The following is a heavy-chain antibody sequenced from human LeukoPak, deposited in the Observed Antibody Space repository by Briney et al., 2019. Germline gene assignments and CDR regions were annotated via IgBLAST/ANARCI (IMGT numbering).Heavy chain of an antibody. CDR1: GGTFSSYA. V-gene: IGHV1-69*01. Sequence: GSSVKVSCKASGGTFSSYAISWVRQAPGQGLEWMGGIIPIFGTANYAQKFQGRVTITADESTSTAYMELSSLRSEDPAVYYCARDIYGSGSYTAFDIWGQGTMVTVSS. J-gene: IGHJ3*02. CDR3: ARDIYGSGSYTAFDI. D-gene: IGHD3-10*01. CDR2: IIPIFGTA.